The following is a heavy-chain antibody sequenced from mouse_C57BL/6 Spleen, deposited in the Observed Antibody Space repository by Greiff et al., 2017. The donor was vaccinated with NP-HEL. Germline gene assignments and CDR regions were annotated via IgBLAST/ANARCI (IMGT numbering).Heavy chain of an antibody. Sequence: VQLQQPGAELVKPGASVKMSCKASGYTFTSYWITWVKQRPGQGLEWIGDIYPGSGSTNYNEKFKSKATLTVDTSSSTAYMQLSSLTSEDSAVYYCARDGDYGNSAFAYWGQGTLVTVSA. CDR1: GYTFTSYW. V-gene: IGHV1-55*01. J-gene: IGHJ3*01. CDR3: ARDGDYGNSAFAY. D-gene: IGHD2-1*01. CDR2: IYPGSGST.